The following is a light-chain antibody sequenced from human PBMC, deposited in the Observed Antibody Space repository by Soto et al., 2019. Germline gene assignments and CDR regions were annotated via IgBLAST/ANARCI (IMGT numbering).Light chain of an antibody. CDR1: SSNIGSNT. Sequence: QSVLTQPPSASGTPGQRVTISCSGSSSNIGSNTVNWYQQLPGTAPKLLIYRNNQRPSGVPDRFSGSKSGTSASLAISGLQSEDEADYSCAAWDDSLNAPVFGGGTKLTVL. J-gene: IGLJ2*01. CDR2: RNN. CDR3: AAWDDSLNAPV. V-gene: IGLV1-44*01.